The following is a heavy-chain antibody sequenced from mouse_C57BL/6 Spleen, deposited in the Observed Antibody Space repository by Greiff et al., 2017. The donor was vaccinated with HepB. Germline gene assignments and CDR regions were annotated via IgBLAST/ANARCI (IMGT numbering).Heavy chain of an antibody. CDR3: ARWVLRDYAMDD. Sequence: QVQLKQSGAELVRPGTSVKMSCKASGYTFTNYWIGWAKQRPGHGLEWIGDLYPGGGYTNYNEKFKGKATLTADKSSSTAYMQFSSLTSEDSSIYYCARWVLRDYAMDDWGQGTSVTVSS. V-gene: IGHV1-63*01. D-gene: IGHD2-3*01. J-gene: IGHJ4*01. CDR1: GYTFTNYW. CDR2: LYPGGGYT.